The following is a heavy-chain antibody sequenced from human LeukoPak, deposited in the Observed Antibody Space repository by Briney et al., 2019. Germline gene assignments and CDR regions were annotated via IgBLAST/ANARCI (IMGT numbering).Heavy chain of an antibody. CDR3: AKEVAGP. CDR2: IYYTGST. J-gene: IGHJ5*02. V-gene: IGHV4-39*07. Sequence: PSETLSLTCTVSGDSISTSSYYWGWIRQPPGKGLEWIGSIYYTGSTYYNPSLKSRVTISVDTSKNHLSLSLNSVTAADTAVYYCAKEVAGPWGQGTRVAVSS. CDR1: GDSISTSSYY.